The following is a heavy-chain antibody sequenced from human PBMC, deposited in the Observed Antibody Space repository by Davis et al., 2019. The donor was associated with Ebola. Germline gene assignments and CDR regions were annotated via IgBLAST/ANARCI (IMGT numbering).Heavy chain of an antibody. Sequence: HTGGSLRLSCAASGFTFSSYWMHWVRQAPGKGLVWVSRISPNGGRTGYADSVKGRFTISRDNSKNTLYLQMNGLRVEDTAIYYCAKDTSNIWFDIWGQGTNVTVSS. CDR1: GFTFSSYW. CDR3: AKDTSNIWFDI. CDR2: ISPNGGRT. D-gene: IGHD1-26*01. J-gene: IGHJ3*02. V-gene: IGHV3-74*01.